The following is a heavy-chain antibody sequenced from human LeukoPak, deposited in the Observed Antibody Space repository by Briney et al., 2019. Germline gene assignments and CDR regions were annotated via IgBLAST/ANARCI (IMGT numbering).Heavy chain of an antibody. CDR3: AFDGYCSSTSCYPRNWFDP. V-gene: IGHV1-2*02. Sequence: GASVKVSCKASGYTFTGYYMHWVRQAPGQGLEWMGWINPNSGGTNYAQKFQGRVTMTRDTSISTAYMELSRLRSDDTAVYYCAFDGYCSSTSCYPRNWFDPWGQGTLVTVSS. D-gene: IGHD2-2*01. J-gene: IGHJ5*02. CDR1: GYTFTGYY. CDR2: INPNSGGT.